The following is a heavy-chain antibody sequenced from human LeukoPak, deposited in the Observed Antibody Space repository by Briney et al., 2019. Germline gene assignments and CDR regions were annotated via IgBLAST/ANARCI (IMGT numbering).Heavy chain of an antibody. CDR2: IYYTGRT. Sequence: PSETLSLTCTVSGGSISSFIYYWGWIRQAPGKGXXXXXXIYYTGRTYYNPSLKSRVTISVDTSKNQFSLKLSSVTATDTAIFYCARLCDTNSVSPYYFDYWGQGTLVTVSS. D-gene: IGHD5/OR15-5a*01. CDR1: GGSISSFIYY. CDR3: ARLCDTNSVSPYYFDY. V-gene: IGHV4-39*01. J-gene: IGHJ4*02.